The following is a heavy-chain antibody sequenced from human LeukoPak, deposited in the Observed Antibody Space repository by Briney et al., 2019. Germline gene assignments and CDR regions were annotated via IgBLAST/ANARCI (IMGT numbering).Heavy chain of an antibody. Sequence: ASVKVSCKASGYTLTSYGISWVRQAPGQGLEWMGWISAYNGNTNYAQKLQGRVTMTTDTSTSTAYMELRSLRSDDTAVYYCARVDALAGTATIFGVAYTNYGMDVWGQGTTVTVSS. J-gene: IGHJ6*02. CDR2: ISAYNGNT. CDR1: GYTLTSYG. D-gene: IGHD3-3*01. CDR3: ARVDALAGTATIFGVAYTNYGMDV. V-gene: IGHV1-18*01.